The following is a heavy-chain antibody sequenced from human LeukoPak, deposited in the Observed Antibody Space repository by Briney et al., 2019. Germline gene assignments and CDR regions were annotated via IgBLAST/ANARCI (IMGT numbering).Heavy chain of an antibody. CDR1: GGSFSGYY. V-gene: IGHV4-34*01. Sequence: KSSETLSLTCAVYGGSFSGYYWSWIRQPPGKGLEWIGEINHSGSTNYNPSLKSRVTISVDTSKNQFSLKLSSVTAADTAVYYCAHLGYCSSTSCSAYWGQGTLVTVSS. D-gene: IGHD2-2*01. CDR2: INHSGST. CDR3: AHLGYCSSTSCSAY. J-gene: IGHJ4*02.